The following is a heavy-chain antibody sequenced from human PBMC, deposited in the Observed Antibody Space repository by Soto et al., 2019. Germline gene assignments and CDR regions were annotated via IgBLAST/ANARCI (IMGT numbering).Heavy chain of an antibody. J-gene: IGHJ1*01. D-gene: IGHD3-3*01. CDR1: GGSLSSYG. CDR2: NIPVFGLA. CDR3: ASLNYDFWSGYSHYAEYFQH. Sequence: ASVKVSCKTSGGSLSSYGINWVRQAPGQGLEWLGGNIPVFGLANYAQKFQGRVTITADESTSTAYMELSSLRSEDTAVYYCASLNYDFWSGYSHYAEYFQHWGQGTLVTVSS. V-gene: IGHV1-69*13.